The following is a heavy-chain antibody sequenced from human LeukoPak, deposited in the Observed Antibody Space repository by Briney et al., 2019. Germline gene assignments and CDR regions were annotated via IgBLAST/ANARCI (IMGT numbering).Heavy chain of an antibody. CDR1: GFTFDDYA. J-gene: IGHJ4*02. CDR3: AKDIIDSSGVDY. D-gene: IGHD6-19*01. V-gene: IGHV3-9*01. Sequence: GGSLRLSCAASGFTFDDYAMHWVRQAPGKGLEWVSGISWNSGSIGYADSVKGRFTISRDNAKNSLYLQMNSLRAEDTALYYCAKDIIDSSGVDYWGQGTLVTVSS. CDR2: ISWNSGSI.